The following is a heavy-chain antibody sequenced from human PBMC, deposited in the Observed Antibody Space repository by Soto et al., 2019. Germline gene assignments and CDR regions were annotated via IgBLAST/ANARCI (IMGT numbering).Heavy chain of an antibody. CDR3: TTDHGRVQLWFY. Sequence: GGSLRVSCAASGFTFSNAWMNWVRQAPGKGLEWVGRIKSKTDGGTTDYAAPVKGRFTISRDDSKNTLYLQMNSLKTEDTAVYYCTTDHGRVQLWFYWGQGTLVTVSS. J-gene: IGHJ4*02. V-gene: IGHV3-15*07. CDR1: GFTFSNAW. CDR2: IKSKTDGGTT. D-gene: IGHD5-18*01.